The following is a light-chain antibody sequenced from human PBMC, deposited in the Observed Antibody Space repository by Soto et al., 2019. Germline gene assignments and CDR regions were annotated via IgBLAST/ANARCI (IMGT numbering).Light chain of an antibody. CDR2: AAS. V-gene: IGKV1-8*01. J-gene: IGKJ3*01. CDR1: QGISSY. Sequence: IRMTQSPSSLSASTGDRVTITCRASQGISSYLAWYQQKPGKAPKLLIYAASTLQSGVPSRFSGSGSGTDFTLTISCLQSEDFATYYCQQYYSYPFTFGPGTKVDIK. CDR3: QQYYSYPFT.